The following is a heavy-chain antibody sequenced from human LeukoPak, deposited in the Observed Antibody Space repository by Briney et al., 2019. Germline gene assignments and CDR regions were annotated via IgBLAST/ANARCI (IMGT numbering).Heavy chain of an antibody. CDR2: IGGRGGST. CDR1: GFRFSDFT. Sequence: GGSLRLSCAASGFRFSDFTMTWVRQAPGKGPEWVSAIGGRGGSTYYADSLGGRFIVSRDNSKDMVYLQMNSLKVEDTATYYCGKEGGAWGQGTKVTVSS. V-gene: IGHV3-23*01. J-gene: IGHJ5*02. D-gene: IGHD3-16*01. CDR3: GKEGGA.